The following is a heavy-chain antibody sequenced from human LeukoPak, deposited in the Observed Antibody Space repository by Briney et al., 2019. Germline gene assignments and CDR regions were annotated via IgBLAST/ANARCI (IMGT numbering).Heavy chain of an antibody. CDR3: ARERMSDSGRKGLQYLDY. CDR2: ISTVGDT. V-gene: IGHV3-13*04. J-gene: IGHJ4*02. D-gene: IGHD2-15*01. Sequence: GGSLRLSCAASGFTLSTYDMHWVRQVPGKGLEWVSGISTVGDTYYAGSVQGRFTISRENARNSLYLQMNSLRAGDTAVYYCARERMSDSGRKGLQYLDYWGQGTLVTVSS. CDR1: GFTLSTYD.